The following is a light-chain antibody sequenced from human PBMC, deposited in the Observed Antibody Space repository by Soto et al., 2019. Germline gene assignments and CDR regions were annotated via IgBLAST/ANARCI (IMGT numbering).Light chain of an antibody. Sequence: DIQMTQSPSTLSASVGDRVTITCRASQSISSRLAWYQQKPGKAPKILIYDASNLESGVPSRFSASGSGTEFTLTISSLQPDDFATYYCLQYNSYSLTFGGGTKVEIK. V-gene: IGKV1-5*01. CDR1: QSISSR. CDR2: DAS. CDR3: LQYNSYSLT. J-gene: IGKJ4*01.